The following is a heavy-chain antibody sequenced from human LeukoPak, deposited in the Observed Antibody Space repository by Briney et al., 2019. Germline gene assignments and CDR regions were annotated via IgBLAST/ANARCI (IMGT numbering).Heavy chain of an antibody. CDR3: AKGPWYGSSSDEDY. V-gene: IGHV3-30*02. Sequence: GGSLRLSCAASGFTFSSYDMHWVRQAPGKGLEWVAVIWYDGSKKDYADSVKGRFTISRDNSKDTLYLQMNSLRAEDTAVYYCAKGPWYGSSSDEDYWGQGTLVTVSS. J-gene: IGHJ4*02. CDR1: GFTFSSYD. D-gene: IGHD6-6*01. CDR2: IWYDGSKK.